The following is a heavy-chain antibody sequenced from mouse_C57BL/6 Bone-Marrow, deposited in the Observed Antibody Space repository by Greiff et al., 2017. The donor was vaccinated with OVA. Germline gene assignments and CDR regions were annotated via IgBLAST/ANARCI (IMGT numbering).Heavy chain of an antibody. CDR2: IYPGDGDT. CDR1: GYAFSSSW. CDR3: ARCRGQLRLRGDFDY. D-gene: IGHD3-2*02. J-gene: IGHJ2*01. V-gene: IGHV1-82*01. Sequence: QVQLKQSGPELVKPGASVKISCKASGYAFSSSWMNWVKQRPGKGLEWIGRIYPGDGDTNYNGKFKGKTTLTADKSSSTAYMQLSSLTSEDSAVYFCARCRGQLRLRGDFDYWGQGTTLTVSS.